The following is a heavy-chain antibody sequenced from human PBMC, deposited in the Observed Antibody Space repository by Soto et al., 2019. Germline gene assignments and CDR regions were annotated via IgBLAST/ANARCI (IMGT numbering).Heavy chain of an antibody. Sequence: QVQLVESGGGVVQPGRSLRLSCAASGFTFSSYGMHWVRQAPGKGLEWVAVIWYDGSNKYYADSVKGRFTISRDNSKNTLYLQMNSLRAEDTAVYYCARGGGRGSSAYSGMDVCGQGTTVTVSS. J-gene: IGHJ6*02. CDR1: GFTFSSYG. D-gene: IGHD6-6*01. V-gene: IGHV3-33*01. CDR3: ARGGGRGSSAYSGMDV. CDR2: IWYDGSNK.